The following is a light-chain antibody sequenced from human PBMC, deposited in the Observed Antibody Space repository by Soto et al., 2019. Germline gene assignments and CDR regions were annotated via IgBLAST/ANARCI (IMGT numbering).Light chain of an antibody. CDR3: QQYDSLPLT. J-gene: IGKJ4*01. CDR2: DAY. CDR1: PHIFYY. Sequence: DIQMTQVPSTLAASVGDRVTITCQASPHIFYYLNWYQQKQGKAPRLXIYDAYNLQTGVPSRFSGSKSGTEFTLTINALQPEDFGTYVCQQYDSLPLTFGGGTKVDIK. V-gene: IGKV1-33*01.